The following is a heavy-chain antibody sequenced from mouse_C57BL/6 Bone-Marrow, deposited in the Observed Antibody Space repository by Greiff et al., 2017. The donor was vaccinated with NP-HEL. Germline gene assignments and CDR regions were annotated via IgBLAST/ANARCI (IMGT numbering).Heavy chain of an antibody. CDR3: ARNHYYGSSYHYFDY. Sequence: QVQLQQSGAELARPGASVKLSCKASGYTFTSYGISWVKQRTGQGLEWIGEIYPRSGNTYYNEKFKGKATLTADKSSSTAYMELRSLTSEDSAVYFCARNHYYGSSYHYFDYWGQGTTLTVSS. V-gene: IGHV1-81*01. J-gene: IGHJ2*01. CDR2: IYPRSGNT. CDR1: GYTFTSYG. D-gene: IGHD1-1*01.